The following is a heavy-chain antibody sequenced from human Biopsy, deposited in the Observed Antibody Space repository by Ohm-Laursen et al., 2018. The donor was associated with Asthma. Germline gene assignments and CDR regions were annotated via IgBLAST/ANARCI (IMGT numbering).Heavy chain of an antibody. V-gene: IGHV1-69*01. CDR3: ARGYSGSDRIVYYYSGLEV. D-gene: IGHD5-12*01. Sequence: SSVKVSCKASGDSFSNYAISWVRQAPGQGLEWMGGLIPVLGTPDHAQMLEGRVTITADEPTSTAYMELSSLSSEDTAVYYCARGYSGSDRIVYYYSGLEVWGQGTTVTVSS. J-gene: IGHJ6*02. CDR2: LIPVLGTP. CDR1: GDSFSNYA.